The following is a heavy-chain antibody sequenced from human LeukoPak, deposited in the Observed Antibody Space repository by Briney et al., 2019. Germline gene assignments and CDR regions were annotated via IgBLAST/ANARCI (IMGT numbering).Heavy chain of an antibody. CDR1: GYSFTSYW. Sequence: GESLKISCKGSGYSFTSYWISWARQMPGKGLEWMGRIDPSDSHTNYSTSSQGHVTISADKSISTAYLQWSSLKASDTAMYYRAIRGAVQLERGGDYWGQGTLVTVSS. CDR2: IDPSDSHT. V-gene: IGHV5-10-1*01. CDR3: AIRGAVQLERGGDY. D-gene: IGHD1-1*01. J-gene: IGHJ4*02.